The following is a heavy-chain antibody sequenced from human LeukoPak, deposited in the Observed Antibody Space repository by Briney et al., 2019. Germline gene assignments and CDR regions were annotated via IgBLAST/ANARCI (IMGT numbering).Heavy chain of an antibody. CDR2: IYYSGST. Sequence: PSETLSLTCTVSGGSISTSSYYWGWIRQPPGKGLGWIGSIYYSGSTYYNPSLKSRVTISVDTSKNQFSLKLSSVTAADTAVYYCARTGDYFQAAWGQGTLVTVSS. D-gene: IGHD2/OR15-2a*01. CDR3: ARTGDYFQAA. V-gene: IGHV4-39*01. CDR1: GGSISTSSYY. J-gene: IGHJ5*02.